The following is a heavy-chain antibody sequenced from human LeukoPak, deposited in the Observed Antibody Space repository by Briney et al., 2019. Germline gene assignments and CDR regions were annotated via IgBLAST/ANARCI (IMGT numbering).Heavy chain of an antibody. V-gene: IGHV3-30*19. Sequence: PGGSLRLSCPASGFTFSTYGMHSVRQAPGKGLQWVAFISYDAAVKYYADSVRGRFTVSRDNSKNTLSLQMNSLRPGDTAVYYCARDFSTWYSIDYWGRGTLVTVSS. D-gene: IGHD2-15*01. CDR3: ARDFSTWYSIDY. CDR1: GFTFSTYG. CDR2: ISYDAAVK. J-gene: IGHJ4*02.